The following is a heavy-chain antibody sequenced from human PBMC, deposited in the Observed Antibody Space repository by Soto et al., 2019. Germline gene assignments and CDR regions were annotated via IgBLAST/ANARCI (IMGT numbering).Heavy chain of an antibody. J-gene: IGHJ6*02. CDR2: INPYRGAT. CDR1: GYSFTDYY. Sequence: ASVKVSCKASGYSFTDYYMHWVRQAPGQGLEWMGWINPYRGATNCAQKFQGRVTMTRDMPISTAYMELSRLRSDDTAVYWCAREHVRPRTGAMDVWGQGTTVTVSS. V-gene: IGHV1-2*02. D-gene: IGHD1-1*01. CDR3: AREHVRPRTGAMDV.